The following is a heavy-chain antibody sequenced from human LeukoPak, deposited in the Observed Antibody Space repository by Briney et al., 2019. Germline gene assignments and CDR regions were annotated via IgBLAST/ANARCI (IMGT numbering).Heavy chain of an antibody. CDR2: IIPILGIA. J-gene: IGHJ4*02. D-gene: IGHD2-15*01. Sequence: SVTVSCKASGGTFSSYTISWVRQAPGQGLEWMGRIIPILGIANYAQKFQGRVTITADKSTSTAYMELSSLRSEDTAVYYCARARGGYYFSYWGQGTLVTVSS. CDR3: ARARGGYYFSY. V-gene: IGHV1-69*02. CDR1: GGTFSSYT.